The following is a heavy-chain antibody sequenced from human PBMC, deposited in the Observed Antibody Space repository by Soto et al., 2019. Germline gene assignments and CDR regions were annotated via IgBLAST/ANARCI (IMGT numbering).Heavy chain of an antibody. J-gene: IGHJ5*02. D-gene: IGHD6-13*01. CDR2: SIPIFGTA. Sequence: QVQLVQSGAEVKKPGSSVKVSCKASGGTFSSYAISWVRQAPGQGLEWMGGSIPIFGTANYAQKFQGRVTITADESTSTAYMELSSLRSEDTAVDDCARGSRASRSCHANNWFDPWGQGTLVTVAS. CDR3: ARGSRASRSCHANNWFDP. V-gene: IGHV1-69*12. CDR1: GGTFSSYA.